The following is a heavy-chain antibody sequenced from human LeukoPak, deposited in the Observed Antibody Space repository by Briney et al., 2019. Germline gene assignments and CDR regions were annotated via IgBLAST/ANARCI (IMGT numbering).Heavy chain of an antibody. Sequence: SETLSLTCTVSGGSISSGGYFWSWIRQHPGKGLEWIGYIYYSGSTYYNPSLKSRVTISVDTSKNQFSLKLSSVTAADTAVYYCARATYDSTGVWAFDIWGQGTMVTVSS. CDR2: IYYSGST. CDR1: GGSISSGGYF. V-gene: IGHV4-31*03. D-gene: IGHD3-22*01. CDR3: ARATYDSTGVWAFDI. J-gene: IGHJ3*02.